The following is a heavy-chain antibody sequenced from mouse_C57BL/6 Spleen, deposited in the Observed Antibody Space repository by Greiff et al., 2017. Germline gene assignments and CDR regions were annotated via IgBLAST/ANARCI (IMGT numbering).Heavy chain of an antibody. Sequence: EVQLQQSGPELVKPGASVKISCKASGSSFTGYYMHWVKQSHGNILDWIGYIYPYNGVSSYNQKFKGKATLTVDKSSSTAYMELRSLTSEDSAVYYCARNYDYGGGAYFDYWGQGTTLTVSS. V-gene: IGHV1-31*01. CDR1: GSSFTGYY. CDR3: ARNYDYGGGAYFDY. D-gene: IGHD2-4*01. CDR2: IYPYNGVS. J-gene: IGHJ2*01.